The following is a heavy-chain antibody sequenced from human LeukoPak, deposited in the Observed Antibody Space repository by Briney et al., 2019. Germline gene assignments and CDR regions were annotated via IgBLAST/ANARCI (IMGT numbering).Heavy chain of an antibody. CDR1: GGSISSGDFY. CDR2: IYYSGST. CDR3: ARAMITYYYGSGTIPVEYYFDY. V-gene: IGHV4-30-4*08. D-gene: IGHD3-10*01. Sequence: PSETLSLTCTVSGGSISSGDFYWSWIRQPPGKGLEWIGYIYYSGSTYYNPSLKSRVTISVDTSKNQFSLKLSSVTAADTAVYYCARAMITYYYGSGTIPVEYYFDYWGQGTLVTVSS. J-gene: IGHJ4*02.